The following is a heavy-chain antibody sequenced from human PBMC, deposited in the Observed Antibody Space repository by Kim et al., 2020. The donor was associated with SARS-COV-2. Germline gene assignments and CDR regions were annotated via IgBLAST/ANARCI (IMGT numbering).Heavy chain of an antibody. D-gene: IGHD2-2*01. CDR1: GGSFSGYY. CDR2: INHSGST. Sequence: SETLSLTCAVYGGSFSGYYWSWIRQPPGKGLEWIGEINHSGSTNYNPSLKSRVTISVDTSKNQFSLKLSSVTAADTAVYYCASQVRAASYYYYYYYMYV. V-gene: IGHV4-34*01. CDR3: ASQVRAASYYYYYYYMYV. J-gene: IGHJ6*03.